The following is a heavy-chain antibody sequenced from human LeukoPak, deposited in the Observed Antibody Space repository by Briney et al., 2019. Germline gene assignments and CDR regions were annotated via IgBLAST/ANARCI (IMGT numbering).Heavy chain of an antibody. D-gene: IGHD6-6*01. CDR1: GGSISSYY. CDR2: IYYSGST. CDR3: ARWYSGSSGGYGMDV. V-gene: IGHV4-59*01. J-gene: IGHJ6*02. Sequence: SETLSLTCTVSGGSISSYYWSWIRQPPGKGLEWIGYIYYSGSTNYSPSLKSRVTISVDTSKNQFSLKLSSVTAADTAVYYCARWYSGSSGGYGMDVWGQGTTVTVSS.